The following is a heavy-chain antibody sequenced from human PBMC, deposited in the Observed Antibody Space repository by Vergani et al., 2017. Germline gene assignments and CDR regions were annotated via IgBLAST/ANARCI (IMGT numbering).Heavy chain of an antibody. CDR1: GDSFTNYV. CDR2: IMPMFGTP. D-gene: IGHD1-1*01. J-gene: IGHJ4*02. V-gene: IGHV1-69*12. Sequence: QVQLVQSGAEVKKPGSSVKVSCKASGDSFTNYVMSWVRQTPGQGLEWMGGIMPMFGTPNYAQKFLGRVTITADESTSTAYLELNSLTLEDTAVYYCAKENERSDYFESWGQGSLVTVSS. CDR3: AKENERSDYFES.